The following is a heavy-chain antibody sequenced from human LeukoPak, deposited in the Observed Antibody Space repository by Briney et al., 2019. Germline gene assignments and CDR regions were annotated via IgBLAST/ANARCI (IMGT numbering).Heavy chain of an antibody. CDR3: AKELEYFQH. CDR1: AVTFDA. J-gene: IGHJ1*01. CDR2: ISGVGGST. Sequence: RGGLRLSCAASAVTFDAMHSVRQAPGKGLEWVSLISGVGGSTYYADSVKGRLTISRDNSKNSLYLQMNSLRTEDTALYYCAKELEYFQHWGQGTLVTVSS. V-gene: IGHV3-43*02.